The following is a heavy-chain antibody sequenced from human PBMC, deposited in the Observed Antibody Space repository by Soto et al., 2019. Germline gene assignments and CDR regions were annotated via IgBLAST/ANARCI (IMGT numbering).Heavy chain of an antibody. D-gene: IGHD3-9*01. CDR1: GFTFSSYS. Sequence: GGSLRLSCAASGFTFSSYSVNWVRQAPGKGLEWVSYISSGSKTIYYADSVKGRFTVSRDNAKNSQYLQMNSLRDEDTAVYYCAREDILGVRSFDYWGQGTLVTVSS. J-gene: IGHJ4*02. CDR3: AREDILGVRSFDY. V-gene: IGHV3-48*02. CDR2: ISSGSKTI.